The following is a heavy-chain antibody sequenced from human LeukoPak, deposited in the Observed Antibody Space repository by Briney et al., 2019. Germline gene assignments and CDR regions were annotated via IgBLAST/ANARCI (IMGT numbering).Heavy chain of an antibody. CDR1: GGSISSYY. J-gene: IGHJ3*02. CDR3: AREGDCTNGVCSDAFDI. CDR2: IYYSGST. V-gene: IGHV4-59*01. Sequence: PSETLSLTCTVSGGSISSYYWSWIRQPPGKGLEWIGYIYYSGSTNYNPSLKSRVTISVDTSKNQFSLKLSSVTAADTAVYYCAREGDCTNGVCSDAFDIWGQGTMGTVSS. D-gene: IGHD2-8*01.